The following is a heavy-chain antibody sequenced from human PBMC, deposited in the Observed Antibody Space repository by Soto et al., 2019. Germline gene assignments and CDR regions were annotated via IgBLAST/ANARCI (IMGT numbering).Heavy chain of an antibody. V-gene: IGHV1-18*01. D-gene: IGHD2-15*01. CDR1: GYTFTSYG. Sequence: VASVKVSCKASGYTFTSYGISWVRQAPGQGLEWMGWISAYNGNTNYAQKLQGRVTMTTDTSTSTAYMELRSLRSDDTAVYYCARTYCSGGSCYPYYFDYWGQGTLVTVSS. CDR3: ARTYCSGGSCYPYYFDY. CDR2: ISAYNGNT. J-gene: IGHJ4*02.